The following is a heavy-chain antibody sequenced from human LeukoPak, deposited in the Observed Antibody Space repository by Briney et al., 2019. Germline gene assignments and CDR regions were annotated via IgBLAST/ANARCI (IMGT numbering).Heavy chain of an antibody. Sequence: SETLSLTCAVYGGSFSGYYWSWIRQPPGKGLEWIGEINHSGSTNYNPSLKSRVTISVDTSKNQFSLKLSSMTAADTAVYYCARGPGGASSWYYYGMDVWGQGTTVTVSS. CDR2: INHSGST. CDR1: GGSFSGYY. J-gene: IGHJ6*02. CDR3: ARGPGGASSWYYYGMDV. D-gene: IGHD6-13*01. V-gene: IGHV4-34*01.